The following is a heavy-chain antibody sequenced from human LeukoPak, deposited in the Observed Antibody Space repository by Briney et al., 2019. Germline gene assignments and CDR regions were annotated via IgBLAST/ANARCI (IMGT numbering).Heavy chain of an antibody. J-gene: IGHJ6*03. Sequence: PSETLSLTCTVSGGSISSSSYYWGWIRQPLGKGLEWIGSIYYSGSTYYNPSLKSRVTISVDTSKNQFSLKLSSVTAADTAVYSCARGAQPDPSLEEMATTHYYYYYYMDVWGKGTTVTVSS. CDR3: ARGAQPDPSLEEMATTHYYYYYYMDV. CDR2: IYYSGST. V-gene: IGHV4-39*07. D-gene: IGHD5-24*01. CDR1: GGSISSSSYY.